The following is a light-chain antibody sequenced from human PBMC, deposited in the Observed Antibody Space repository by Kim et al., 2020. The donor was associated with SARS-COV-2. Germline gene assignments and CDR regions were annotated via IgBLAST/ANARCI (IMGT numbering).Light chain of an antibody. J-gene: IGLJ2*01. CDR3: NSRGSSANVL. Sequence: SSELTQDPALSVAVGQTVKITCQGDSLRRYYASWYQQKPGQAPALVIYGRNNRPSGIPERLSGSTSGNTASLIITGAQAEDEADYYCNSRGSSANVLFGGGTKVTVL. CDR2: GRN. CDR1: SLRRYY. V-gene: IGLV3-19*01.